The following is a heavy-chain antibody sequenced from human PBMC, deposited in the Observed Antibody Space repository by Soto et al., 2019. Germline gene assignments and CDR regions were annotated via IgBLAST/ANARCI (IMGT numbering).Heavy chain of an antibody. CDR1: GFSLDEYG. D-gene: IGHD4-17*01. CDR2: MHRNCGST. CDR3: ARDHRWGYEYGDYGDS. Sequence: EVQLVESGGGVVRPGGSLRLACAVSGFSLDEYGISWVRQAPGKGLEWVSGMHRNCGSTGYADSVTGRFTISRDDAKNSLYLQMNRLRAEDTAFYYCARDHRWGYEYGDYGDSWGHGTLVTVSS. J-gene: IGHJ5*01. V-gene: IGHV3-20*04.